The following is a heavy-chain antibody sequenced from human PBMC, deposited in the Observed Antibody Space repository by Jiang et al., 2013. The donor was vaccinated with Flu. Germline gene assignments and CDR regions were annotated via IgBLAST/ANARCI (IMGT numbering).Heavy chain of an antibody. CDR2: INPSGGST. V-gene: IGHV1-46*01. D-gene: IGHD6-19*01. CDR1: GYTFTSYY. CDR3: ARGGRAVAGIVLGMDV. J-gene: IGHJ6*02. Sequence: GAEVKKPGASVKVSCKASGYTFTSYYMHWVRQAPGQGLEWMGIINPSGGSTSYAQKFQGRVTMTRDTSTSTVYMELSSLRSEDTAVYYCARGGRAVAGIVLGMDVWGQGDHGHRLL.